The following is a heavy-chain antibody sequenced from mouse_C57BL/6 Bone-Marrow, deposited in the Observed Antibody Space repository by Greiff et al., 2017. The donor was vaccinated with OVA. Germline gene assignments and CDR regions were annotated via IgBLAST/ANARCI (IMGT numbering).Heavy chain of an antibody. Sequence: QVQLKQPGAELVRPGSSVKLSCKASGYTFTSYWMHWVKQRPIQGLEWIGNIDPSDSETHYNQKFKDKATLTVDKSSSTAYMQLSSLTSEDSAVYDCARRRRYDGYPAYWGQGTLVTVSA. V-gene: IGHV1-52*01. CDR2: IDPSDSET. CDR1: GYTFTSYW. CDR3: ARRRRYDGYPAY. J-gene: IGHJ3*01. D-gene: IGHD2-3*01.